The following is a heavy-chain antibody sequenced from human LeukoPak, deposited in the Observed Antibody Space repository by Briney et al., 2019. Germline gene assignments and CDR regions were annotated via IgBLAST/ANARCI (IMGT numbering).Heavy chain of an antibody. CDR1: GFTFSDYF. CDR2: INSAGNNI. CDR3: ATSRVFDY. Sequence: GGSLRLSCVASGFTFSDYFMSWIRQAPGKGLEWLSFINSAGNNIYYADSMKGRFTISRDNSKETLYLEMNSLRVEDTAIYYCATSRVFDYWGQGTLVAVSS. V-gene: IGHV3-11*04. J-gene: IGHJ4*02.